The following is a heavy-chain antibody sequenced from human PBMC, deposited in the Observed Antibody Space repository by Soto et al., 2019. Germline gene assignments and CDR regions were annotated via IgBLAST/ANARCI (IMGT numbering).Heavy chain of an antibody. CDR2: MNPNSGNT. Sequence: ASVKISCKASGYTFTSYDINWVRQATGQGLEWMGWMNPNSGNTGYAQKFQGRVTMTRNTSISTAYMELSSLRSEDTAVYYCARVSEKLRYFDWLLLVYWGQGXLVTVSS. D-gene: IGHD3-9*01. V-gene: IGHV1-8*01. J-gene: IGHJ4*02. CDR1: GYTFTSYD. CDR3: ARVSEKLRYFDWLLLVY.